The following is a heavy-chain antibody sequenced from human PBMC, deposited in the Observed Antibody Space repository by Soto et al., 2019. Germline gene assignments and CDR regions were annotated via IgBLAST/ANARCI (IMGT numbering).Heavy chain of an antibody. CDR3: ARVPYYDSSGYYWYFDY. CDR2: IYYSGST. V-gene: IGHV4-59*01. CDR1: GGSISSYY. D-gene: IGHD3-22*01. J-gene: IGHJ4*02. Sequence: SETLSLTCTVSGGSISSYYWSWIRQPPGKGLEWIGYIYYSGSTNYNPSPKSRVTISVDTSKNQFSLKLSSVTAADTAVYYCARVPYYDSSGYYWYFDYWGQGTLVTVSS.